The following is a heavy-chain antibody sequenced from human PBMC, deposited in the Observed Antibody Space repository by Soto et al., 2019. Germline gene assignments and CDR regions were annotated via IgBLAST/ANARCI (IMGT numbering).Heavy chain of an antibody. V-gene: IGHV3-30*18. J-gene: IGHJ4*02. CDR3: AKDHSGSYGDYYFDY. CDR1: GFTFSSYG. Sequence: QVQLVESGGGVVQPGRSLRLSCAASGFTFSSYGMHWVRQAPGKGLEWVAVISYDGSNKYYADSVKGRFTISRDNSKNTLYLQMNSLRAEDTAVYYCAKDHSGSYGDYYFDYWGQGTLVTVSS. D-gene: IGHD1-26*01. CDR2: ISYDGSNK.